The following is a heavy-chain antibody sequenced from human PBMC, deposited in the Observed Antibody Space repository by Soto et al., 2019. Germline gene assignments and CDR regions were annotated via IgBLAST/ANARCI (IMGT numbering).Heavy chain of an antibody. CDR2: IYWDDDR. Sequence: QVTLKEAGPTLLKPTQTLTLTCTFSGFSLSTSGMGVGWIRQPPGKALEWLALIYWDDDRRHSPSLKSRLTITQPISKHPVVLTMTTRDPVDTATYYCARRYYDTLTGLPYYFDSWGQGTLVTVSS. D-gene: IGHD3-9*01. CDR1: GFSLSTSGMG. CDR3: ARRYYDTLTGLPYYFDS. J-gene: IGHJ4*02. V-gene: IGHV2-5*02.